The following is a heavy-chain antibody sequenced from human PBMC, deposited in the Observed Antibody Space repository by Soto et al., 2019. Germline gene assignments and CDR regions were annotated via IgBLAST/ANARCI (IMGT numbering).Heavy chain of an antibody. J-gene: IGHJ6*03. Sequence: GESLKISCKGSGYSFTSYWIGWVRQMPGKGLEWMGIIYPGDSDTRYSPSFQGQVTISADKSISTAYLQWSSLKASDTAMYYCARLPSRITGYAYYMDVWGKGTTVTVS. D-gene: IGHD1-20*01. CDR1: GYSFTSYW. V-gene: IGHV5-51*01. CDR2: IYPGDSDT. CDR3: ARLPSRITGYAYYMDV.